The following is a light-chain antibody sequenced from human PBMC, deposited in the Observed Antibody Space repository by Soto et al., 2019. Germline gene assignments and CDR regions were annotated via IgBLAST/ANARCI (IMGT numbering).Light chain of an antibody. CDR2: EVT. CDR3: SSYAASNNFYFV. J-gene: IGLJ3*02. V-gene: IGLV2-8*01. CDR1: SSDAGGYNY. Sequence: QSALTQLPSASGSPGQSVTISCTGTSSDAGGYNYVSWYQQYPGRAPKLMIYEVTKRPSGVPDRFSGSKSGNTASLTVSGLQAEDEADYYCSSYAASNNFYFVFGGGTKLTVL.